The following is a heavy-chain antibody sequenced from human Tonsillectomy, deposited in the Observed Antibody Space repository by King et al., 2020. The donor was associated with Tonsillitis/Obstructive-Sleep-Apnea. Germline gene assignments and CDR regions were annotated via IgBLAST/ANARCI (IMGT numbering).Heavy chain of an antibody. V-gene: IGHV4-39*01. CDR1: GGSISSSSYY. D-gene: IGHD3-10*01. CDR2: IYYSGST. Sequence: QLQESGPGLVKPSETLSLTCTVSGGSISSSSYYWGWIRQPPGKGREWIGSIYYSGSTYYNPPLKSRVTISVDTSKNQLSLKLSSVTAADTAVYYCAGHVSLRGLNWFDPWGQGTLVTVSS. J-gene: IGHJ5*02. CDR3: AGHVSLRGLNWFDP.